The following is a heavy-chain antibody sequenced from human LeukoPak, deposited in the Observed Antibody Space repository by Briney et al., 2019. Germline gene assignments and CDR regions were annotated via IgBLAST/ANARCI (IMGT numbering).Heavy chain of an antibody. J-gene: IGHJ4*02. CDR3: AKDGWGLSSIAARLDY. V-gene: IGHV3-23*01. CDR2: ISGSGGST. D-gene: IGHD6-6*01. Sequence: GGSLRLSCAASGFTFSSYAMSWVRQAPGKGLEWVSGISGSGGSTYYADSVKGRFTISRDNSKNTLYLQMNSLRAEDTAVYYCAKDGWGLSSIAARLDYWGQGTLVTVSS. CDR1: GFTFSSYA.